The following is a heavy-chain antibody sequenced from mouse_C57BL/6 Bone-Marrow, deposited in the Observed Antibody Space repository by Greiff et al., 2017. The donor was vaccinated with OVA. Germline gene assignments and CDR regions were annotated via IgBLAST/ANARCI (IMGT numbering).Heavy chain of an antibody. CDR3: AKITTPHY. J-gene: IGHJ2*01. Sequence: QVQLQQPGAELVKPGASVKLSCKASGYTFTSYWMHWVKQRPGQGLEWIGRIHPNSGSTNYHEKFKSKDTLTVDKSSSTDYMQLSSLTSEDSAVYYCAKITTPHYWGQGTTLTVSS. CDR2: IHPNSGST. CDR1: GYTFTSYW. V-gene: IGHV1-64*01. D-gene: IGHD1-1*01.